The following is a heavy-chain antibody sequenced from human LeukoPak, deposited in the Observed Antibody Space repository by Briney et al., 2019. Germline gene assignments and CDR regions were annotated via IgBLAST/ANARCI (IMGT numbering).Heavy chain of an antibody. D-gene: IGHD2-2*01. CDR3: AKGYCSSPSCLIDY. Sequence: PGGSLRLSCAASGFTFSSYAMHWVRQAPGKGLEYVSAISFNGGSTYYANSVKGRFTISRDNSKNTLYLQMGSLRAEDMAVYYCAKGYCSSPSCLIDYWGQGTLVTLSS. J-gene: IGHJ4*02. CDR1: GFTFSSYA. V-gene: IGHV3-64*01. CDR2: ISFNGGST.